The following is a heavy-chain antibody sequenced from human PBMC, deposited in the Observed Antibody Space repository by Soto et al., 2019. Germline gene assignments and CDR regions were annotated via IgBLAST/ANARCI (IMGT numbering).Heavy chain of an antibody. CDR1: GGSISSYY. D-gene: IGHD5-18*01. Sequence: QVQLQESGPGLVKPSETLSLTCTVSGGSISSYYWSWIRQPPGKGLEWVGYIYYSGSTNYNPSLKGRVTVSVDTSKNQFTLELSSVTAADPAEYYCARQRDTAMVSRGSNWFDPGGEGTLVTVSS. CDR3: ARQRDTAMVSRGSNWFDP. CDR2: IYYSGST. J-gene: IGHJ5*02. V-gene: IGHV4-59*08.